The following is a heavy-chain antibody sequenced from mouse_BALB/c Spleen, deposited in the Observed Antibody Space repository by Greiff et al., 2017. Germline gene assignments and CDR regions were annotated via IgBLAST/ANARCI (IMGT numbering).Heavy chain of an antibody. D-gene: IGHD1-1*01. J-gene: IGHJ4*01. CDR1: GYTFTSYY. Sequence: QVQLQQPGAELVKPGASVKLSCKASGYTFTSYYMYWVKQRPGQGLEWIGGINPSNGGTNFNEKFKNKATLTVDKSSSTAYMQLSSLTSEDSAVYYCTRGGYYYGYYAMDYWGQGTSVTVSS. CDR2: INPSNGGT. CDR3: TRGGYYYGYYAMDY. V-gene: IGHV1S81*02.